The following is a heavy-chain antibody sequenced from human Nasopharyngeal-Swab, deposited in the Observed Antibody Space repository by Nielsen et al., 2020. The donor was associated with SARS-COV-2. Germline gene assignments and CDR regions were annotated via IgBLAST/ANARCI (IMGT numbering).Heavy chain of an antibody. D-gene: IGHD4-17*01. V-gene: IGHV3-30*03. J-gene: IGHJ4*02. CDR1: GFTFSSFG. CDR3: ARDAPAHYGAFY. CDR2: IAHDASNE. Sequence: SLQIPCAASGFTFSSFGMHWVRQAPGKGLEWVAFIAHDASNEYYGDSVKGRFSISRDSSKNTLYLQMDSLRGEDTAVYYCARDAPAHYGAFYWGRGTLVTVSS.